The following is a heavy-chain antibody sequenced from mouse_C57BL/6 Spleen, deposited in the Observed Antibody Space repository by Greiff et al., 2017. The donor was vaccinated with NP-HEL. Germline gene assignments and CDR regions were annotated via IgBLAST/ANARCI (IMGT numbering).Heavy chain of an antibody. CDR1: GYAFTNYL. V-gene: IGHV1-54*01. J-gene: IGHJ2*01. Sequence: VQLQQSGAELVRPGTSVKVSCKASGYAFTNYLIEWVKQRPGQGLEWIGVINPGSGGTNYNEKFKGKATLTADKSSSTAYMQLSSLTSEDSAVYFCARGAYDGYGDYWGQGTTLTVSS. CDR3: ARGAYDGYGDY. D-gene: IGHD2-3*01. CDR2: INPGSGGT.